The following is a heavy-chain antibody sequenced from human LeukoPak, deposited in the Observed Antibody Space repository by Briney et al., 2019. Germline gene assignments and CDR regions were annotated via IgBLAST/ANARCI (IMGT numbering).Heavy chain of an antibody. CDR3: ARMGALGWFGELFPPHDWFDP. Sequence: GGSLRLSCSASGFTFSSYAMHWVRQAPGKGLEFVSAISSSGASTYYADSVKGRFTISKDNSKSTLYLQMSSLRAEDTAVYYCARMGALGWFGELFPPHDWFDPWGQGTLVTVSS. CDR2: ISSSGAST. D-gene: IGHD3-10*01. V-gene: IGHV3-64D*09. J-gene: IGHJ5*02. CDR1: GFTFSSYA.